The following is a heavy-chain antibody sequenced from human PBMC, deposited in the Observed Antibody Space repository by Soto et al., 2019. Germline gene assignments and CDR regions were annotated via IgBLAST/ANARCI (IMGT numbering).Heavy chain of an antibody. Sequence: GGSLRLSCAASGFTFSTYALSWVRQAPGKGLEWVSIISGSGGNTYYADSVKGRFTISRDNSKNTLYLQMNSLRAEDTAVYYCARERFLFYYYYGMDVWGQGTTVTVSS. J-gene: IGHJ6*02. V-gene: IGHV3-23*01. D-gene: IGHD3-3*01. CDR2: ISGSGGNT. CDR3: ARERFLFYYYYGMDV. CDR1: GFTFSTYA.